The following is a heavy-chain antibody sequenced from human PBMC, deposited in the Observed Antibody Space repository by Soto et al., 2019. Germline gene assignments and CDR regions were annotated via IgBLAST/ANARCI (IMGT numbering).Heavy chain of an antibody. CDR1: GYTFTRYG. J-gene: IGHJ6*02. Sequence: QVQLVQSGAEVKNPGASVKVSCKASGYTFTRYGIGWARQAPGQGLEWMGWINTYNGNTNYAQNVQGRVTLTTDTATSTAYRELRSLRSNDTAIYYCAMVDVYVTPSPQDVWGQWTKVIVSS. CDR3: AMVDVYVTPSPQDV. CDR2: INTYNGNT. D-gene: IGHD3-16*01. V-gene: IGHV1-18*01.